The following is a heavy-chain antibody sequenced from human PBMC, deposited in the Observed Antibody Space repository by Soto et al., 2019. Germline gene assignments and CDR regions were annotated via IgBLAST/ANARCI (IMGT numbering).Heavy chain of an antibody. J-gene: IGHJ5*02. Sequence: QLQLQESGPGQVKSSETLSLTCSVSGDSISNSRFYWAWIRQPPGEGLEWIGSIYHTRNAYYNPSLKSRVTMSVDTSKNQFSLKLTSVTAADAALYYCARDFFDSSDYTTNWFDPWGQGTLVTVSS. CDR3: ARDFFDSSDYTTNWFDP. CDR2: IYHTRNA. V-gene: IGHV4-39*01. CDR1: GDSISNSRFY. D-gene: IGHD3-22*01.